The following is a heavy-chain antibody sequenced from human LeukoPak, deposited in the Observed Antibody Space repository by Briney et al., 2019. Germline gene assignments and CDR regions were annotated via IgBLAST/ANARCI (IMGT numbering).Heavy chain of an antibody. CDR2: IHRSGST. D-gene: IGHD3-10*01. CDR3: ARDRESVRYYYYFMDV. Sequence: SETLSLTRTVSSGSISSYYWSWIRQPAGKGLEWIGRIHRSGSTNYNPSLKSRVTMSVDTSKNQFSLKLSSVTAADTAVYYCARDRESVRYYYYFMDVWGKGTTVTVSS. CDR1: SGSISSYY. J-gene: IGHJ6*03. V-gene: IGHV4-4*07.